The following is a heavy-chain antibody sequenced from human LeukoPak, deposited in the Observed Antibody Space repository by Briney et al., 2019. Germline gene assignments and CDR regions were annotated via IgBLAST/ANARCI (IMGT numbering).Heavy chain of an antibody. V-gene: IGHV3-64*01. D-gene: IGHD2-2*01. CDR1: GFTFSSYA. Sequence: PGGSLRLSCAASGFTFSSYAMHWVRQAPGKGLEYVSAISSNGGSTYYANSVKGRFTISRDNSKNTLYLQMGSLRAEDMAVYYCARDRRGCSSTSCYAMYYYMDVWGKGTTVTISS. J-gene: IGHJ6*03. CDR3: ARDRRGCSSTSCYAMYYYMDV. CDR2: ISSNGGST.